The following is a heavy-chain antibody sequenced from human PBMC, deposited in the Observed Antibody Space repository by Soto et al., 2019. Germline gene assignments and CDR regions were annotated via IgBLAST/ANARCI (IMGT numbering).Heavy chain of an antibody. D-gene: IGHD5-12*01. J-gene: IGHJ4*02. CDR3: ARLPLRGYSGYDSYYFDY. CDR2: IYHSGST. V-gene: IGHV4-30-2*01. CDR1: GGSISSGGYS. Sequence: SETLSLTCAVSGGSISSGGYSWSWIRQPPGKGLEWIGYIYHSGSTYYNPSLKSRVTISVDTSKNQFSLKLSSVTAADTAVYYCARLPLRGYSGYDSYYFDYWGQGTLVTVSS.